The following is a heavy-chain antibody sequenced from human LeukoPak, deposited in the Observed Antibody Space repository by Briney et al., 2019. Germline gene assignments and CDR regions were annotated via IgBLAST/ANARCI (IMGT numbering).Heavy chain of an antibody. V-gene: IGHV1-69*13. CDR3: ARDRNYYDSSGPDAFDI. J-gene: IGHJ3*02. D-gene: IGHD3-22*01. Sequence: ASVKVSCKASGGTFSSYAISWVRQAPGQGLEWMGGIIPIFGTANYAQKFQGRVTITADESTSTAYMELSSLRSEDTAVYYCARDRNYYDSSGPDAFDIWGQGTMVTVSS. CDR2: IIPIFGTA. CDR1: GGTFSSYA.